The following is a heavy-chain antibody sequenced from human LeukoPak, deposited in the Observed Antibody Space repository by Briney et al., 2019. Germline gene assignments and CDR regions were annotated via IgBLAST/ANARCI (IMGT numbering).Heavy chain of an antibody. V-gene: IGHV1-18*01. D-gene: IGHD3-22*01. CDR3: ARDLGRDSSGSDFDY. CDR2: ISAYNGNT. CDR1: GYTFTSYG. J-gene: IGHJ4*02. Sequence: ASVKVSCKASGYTFTSYGIGWVRQAPGQGLEWMGWISAYNGNTNYAQKLQGRVTMTTDTSTSTACMELRSLRSDDTAVYYCARDLGRDSSGSDFDYWGQGTLVTVSS.